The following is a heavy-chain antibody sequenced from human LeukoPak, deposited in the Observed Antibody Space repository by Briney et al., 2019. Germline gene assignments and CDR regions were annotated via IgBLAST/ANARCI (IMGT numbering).Heavy chain of an antibody. CDR2: ISGSGGST. CDR1: GFTFSSYA. J-gene: IGHJ4*02. V-gene: IGHV3-23*01. Sequence: GGSLRLSCAASGFTFSSYAMSWVRQAPGKRLEWVSAISGSGGSTYYADSVKGRFTISRDNSKNTLYLQMNSLRAEDTAVYYCAKASAMIVVVSKHFDYWGQGTLVTVSS. D-gene: IGHD3-22*01. CDR3: AKASAMIVVVSKHFDY.